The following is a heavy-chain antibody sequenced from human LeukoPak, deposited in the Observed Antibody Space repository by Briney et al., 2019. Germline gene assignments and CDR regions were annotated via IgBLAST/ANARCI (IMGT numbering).Heavy chain of an antibody. V-gene: IGHV3-30*03. D-gene: IGHD3-22*01. CDR1: GFTFSSYG. Sequence: GGSLRLSCAASGFTFSSYGMHWVRQAPGKGLEWVAVISYDGSNKYYADSVKGRFTISRDNSKNTLYLQVNSLRAEDTAVYYCYFSGYYYGVAFDIWGQGTMVTVSS. CDR3: YFSGYYYGVAFDI. J-gene: IGHJ3*02. CDR2: ISYDGSNK.